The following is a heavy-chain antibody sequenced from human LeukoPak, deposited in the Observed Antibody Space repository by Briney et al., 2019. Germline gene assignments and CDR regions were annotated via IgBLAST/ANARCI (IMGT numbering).Heavy chain of an antibody. V-gene: IGHV4-59*01. CDR1: GGSISSYY. CDR2: IYYSGST. D-gene: IGHD3-22*01. CDR3: ARHVTDSSVYLYFDY. Sequence: SETLSLTCTVSGGSISSYYWSWIRQPSGKGLEWIGYIYYSGSTNYNPSLKSRVTISIDTSKNQFSLNLSSVTAADTAVYYCARHVTDSSVYLYFDYWGQGTLVTVSS. J-gene: IGHJ4*02.